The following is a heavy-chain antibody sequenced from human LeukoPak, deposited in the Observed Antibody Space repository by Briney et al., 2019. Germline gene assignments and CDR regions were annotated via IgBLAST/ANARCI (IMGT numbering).Heavy chain of an antibody. J-gene: IGHJ3*02. V-gene: IGHV3-23*01. CDR2: ISGSGGST. CDR3: AKAKVQYYDLFDI. CDR1: GFTFSSYA. Sequence: PGGSLRLSCAASGFTFSSYAMSWVRQTPGKGLEWVSAISGSGGSTYYADSVKGRFTISRDNSRNTLYLQMNSLRAEDTAVYYCAKAKVQYYDLFDIWGQGTMVTVSS. D-gene: IGHD3-22*01.